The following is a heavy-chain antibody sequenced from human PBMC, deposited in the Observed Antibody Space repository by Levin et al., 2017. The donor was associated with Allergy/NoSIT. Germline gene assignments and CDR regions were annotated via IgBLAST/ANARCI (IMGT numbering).Heavy chain of an antibody. CDR2: IWYDGSNK. D-gene: IGHD6-13*01. CDR3: ARGGIAAAGTDYYYGMDV. V-gene: IGHV3-33*01. Sequence: GGSLRLSCAASGFTFSSYGMHWVRQAPGKGLEWVAVIWYDGSNKYYADSVKGRFTISRDNSKNTLYLQMNSLRAEDTAVYYCARGGIAAAGTDYYYGMDVWGQGTTVTVSS. J-gene: IGHJ6*02. CDR1: GFTFSSYG.